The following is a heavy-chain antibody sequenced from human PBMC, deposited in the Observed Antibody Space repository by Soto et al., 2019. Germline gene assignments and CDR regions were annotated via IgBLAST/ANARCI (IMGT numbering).Heavy chain of an antibody. CDR3: RTTVITSVDY. CDR2: INPSGGST. J-gene: IGHJ4*02. V-gene: IGHV1-46*01. D-gene: IGHD4-17*01. Sequence: GASVKVSCKASGYTFTGYYMHWVRQAPGQGLEWMGIINPSGGSTSYAQKFQGRVTMTRDTSTSTVYMELSSLRSEDTAVYYCRTTVITSVDYWGQGTLVTVSS. CDR1: GYTFTGYY.